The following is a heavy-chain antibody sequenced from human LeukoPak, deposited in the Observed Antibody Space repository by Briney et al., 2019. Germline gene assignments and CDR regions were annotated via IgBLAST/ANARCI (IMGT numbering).Heavy chain of an antibody. CDR1: GGSISSYY. Sequence: SETLSLTCTVSGGSISSYYWSWIRQHPGKGLEWIGYIYYSGSTNYNPSLKSRVTISVDTSKNQFSLKLSSVTAADTAVYCCARVDYSAGDWYFDLWGRGTLVTVSS. CDR3: ARVDYSAGDWYFDL. J-gene: IGHJ2*01. D-gene: IGHD3-16*01. CDR2: IYYSGST. V-gene: IGHV4-59*08.